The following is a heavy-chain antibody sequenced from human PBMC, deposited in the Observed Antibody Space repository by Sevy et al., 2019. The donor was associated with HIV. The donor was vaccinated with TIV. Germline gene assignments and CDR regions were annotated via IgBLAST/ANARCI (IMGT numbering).Heavy chain of an antibody. J-gene: IGHJ4*02. Sequence: SETLSLTCTVSGTSFSSDSWTWIRQSPGKGLEWIGEINHTGSTNYTPSLKSRVTISVDTSKNQFSLKLTSVTAADTAIYYCARWRGTRVTMIVVVATGYFDHRGQGTLVTVSS. V-gene: IGHV4-34*01. CDR2: INHTGST. CDR1: GTSFSSDS. D-gene: IGHD3-22*01. CDR3: ARWRGTRVTMIVVVATGYFDH.